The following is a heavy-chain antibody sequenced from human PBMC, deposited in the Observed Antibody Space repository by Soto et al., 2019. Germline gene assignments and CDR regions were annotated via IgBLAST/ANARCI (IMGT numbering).Heavy chain of an antibody. CDR1: GYTFSTYG. V-gene: IGHV1-18*01. D-gene: IGHD1-1*01. CDR2: IGADNGDT. Sequence: QVQLVQSGAEVKKPGASVKVSCKASGYTFSTYGFIWVRQAPGQGLEWMGWIGADNGDTNYAQNCQGRVTMTTDTSTTTSYMELRSLTSDNTAVYFCARDWKGEEGFDPWGQGTLVTVSS. J-gene: IGHJ5*02. CDR3: ARDWKGEEGFDP.